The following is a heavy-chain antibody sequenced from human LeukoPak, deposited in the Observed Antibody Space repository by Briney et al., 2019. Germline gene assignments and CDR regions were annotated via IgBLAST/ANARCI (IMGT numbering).Heavy chain of an antibody. Sequence: SETLSLTCAVYGRSFSGYYWSWIRQPPGKGLEWIGEINHSGSTNYNPSLKSRVTISVDTSKNQFSLKLSSVTAADTAVYYCASSGYYYGKGDYWGQGTLVTVSS. CDR3: ASSGYYYGKGDY. J-gene: IGHJ4*02. V-gene: IGHV4-34*01. CDR2: INHSGST. CDR1: GRSFSGYY. D-gene: IGHD3-22*01.